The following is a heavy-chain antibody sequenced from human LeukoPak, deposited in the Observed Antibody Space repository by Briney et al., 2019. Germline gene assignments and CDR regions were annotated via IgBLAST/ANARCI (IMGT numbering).Heavy chain of an antibody. CDR2: MNPNSGNT. Sequence: GASVKVSCKASGYTFTSYDINWVRQATGQGLEWMGWMNPNSGNTGYAQKFQGRVAMTRNTSISTAYMELSSLRSEDTAVYYCARRANIAAAGRGIWFDPWGQGTLVTVSS. CDR3: ARRANIAAAGRGIWFDP. CDR1: GYTFTSYD. J-gene: IGHJ5*02. D-gene: IGHD6-13*01. V-gene: IGHV1-8*01.